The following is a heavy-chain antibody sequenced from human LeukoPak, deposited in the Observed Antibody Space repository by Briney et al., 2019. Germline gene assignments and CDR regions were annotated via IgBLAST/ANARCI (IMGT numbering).Heavy chain of an antibody. CDR1: GFTFSSYW. Sequence: TGGSLRLSCAASGFTFSSYWMSWVRQAPGRGLEWVASIKQDGSETRYVDSAKGRLTIFRDNTRTSLYLQMNSLRADDTAVYYCARYGLGDTFDVWGQGTLVTVSS. CDR2: IKQDGSET. V-gene: IGHV3-7*01. CDR3: ARYGLGDTFDV. J-gene: IGHJ3*01. D-gene: IGHD4-17*01.